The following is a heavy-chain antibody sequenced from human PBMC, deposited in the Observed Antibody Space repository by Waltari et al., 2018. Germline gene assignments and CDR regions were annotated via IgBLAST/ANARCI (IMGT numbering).Heavy chain of an antibody. CDR2: ISGSGSST. Sequence: EVQLLESGGGLAQPGGSLRLACAASGFTFRPYAMNWVRQAPGKGLEWVSAISGSGSSTYYADSVKGRFTISRDNSKNTLYLQMNSLRAEDTAVYYCAKDGPGTWGYFDYWGQGTLVTVSS. CDR1: GFTFRPYA. V-gene: IGHV3-23*01. D-gene: IGHD6-13*01. J-gene: IGHJ4*02. CDR3: AKDGPGTWGYFDY.